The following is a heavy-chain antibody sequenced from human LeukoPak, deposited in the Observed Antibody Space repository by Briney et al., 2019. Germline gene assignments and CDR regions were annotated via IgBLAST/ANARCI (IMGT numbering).Heavy chain of an antibody. CDR1: GYTFTSYG. D-gene: IGHD6-19*01. CDR2: ISAHNGNT. Sequence: ASVKVSCKASGYTFTSYGISWVRQAPGQGLERMGWISAHNGNTNYEEKVQGRVTMTTDTSTSTAYMELRSLRSDDTAVYYCARDKGTVATYYYYYMDVWGKGTTVTVSS. J-gene: IGHJ6*03. CDR3: ARDKGTVATYYYYYMDV. V-gene: IGHV1-18*01.